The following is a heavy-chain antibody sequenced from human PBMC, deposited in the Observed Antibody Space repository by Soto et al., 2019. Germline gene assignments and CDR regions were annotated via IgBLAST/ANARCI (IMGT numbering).Heavy chain of an antibody. V-gene: IGHV3-48*02. CDR2: ISSSSTI. CDR1: GFTFSSYS. Sequence: PGGSLRLSCAASGFTFSSYSMNWVRQAPGKGLEWVSYISSSSTIYYADSVKGRFTISRDNAKNSLYLQMNSLRDEDTAVYYCARDGRFFGAILTVYYWGQGTRFTVSS. J-gene: IGHJ4*02. CDR3: ARDGRFFGAILTVYY. D-gene: IGHD3-9*01.